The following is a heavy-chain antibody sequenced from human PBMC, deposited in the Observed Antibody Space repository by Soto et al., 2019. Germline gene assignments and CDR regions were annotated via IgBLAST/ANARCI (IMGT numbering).Heavy chain of an antibody. D-gene: IGHD3-22*01. CDR3: AKDKGSRYYYDSSGYPLPGY. Sequence: GGSLRLSCAASGFTFSSYAMSWVRQAPGKGLEWVSAISGSGGSTYYADSVKGRFTISRDNSKNTLYLQMNSLRAEDTAVYYCAKDKGSRYYYDSSGYPLPGYWGQGTLVTVS. CDR1: GFTFSSYA. J-gene: IGHJ4*02. V-gene: IGHV3-23*01. CDR2: ISGSGGST.